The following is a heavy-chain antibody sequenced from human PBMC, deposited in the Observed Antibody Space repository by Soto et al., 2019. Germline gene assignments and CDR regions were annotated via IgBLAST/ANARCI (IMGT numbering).Heavy chain of an antibody. J-gene: IGHJ4*02. CDR1: GFTFTSSA. CDR2: IGVGSGNR. CDR3: ARDLRYYYDSSGYYYADYYFDY. D-gene: IGHD3-22*01. Sequence: ASVKVSCKASGFTFTSSAVQWVRQARGQRLEWIGWIGVGSGNRHYAQKFQGRVTMTTDTSTSTAYMELRSLRSDDTAVYYCARDLRYYYDSSGYYYADYYFDYWGQGTLVTVSS. V-gene: IGHV1-58*01.